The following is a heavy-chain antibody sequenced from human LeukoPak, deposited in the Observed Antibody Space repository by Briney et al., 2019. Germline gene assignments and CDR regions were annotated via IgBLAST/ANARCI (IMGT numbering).Heavy chain of an antibody. J-gene: IGHJ4*02. D-gene: IGHD3-22*01. CDR2: IYYSGST. CDR1: GGSISSHY. Sequence: SSETLSLTCTVSGGSISSHYWSWIRQPPGKGLEWIGYIYYSGSTNYNPSLKSRVTISVDTSKNQFSLKLSSVTAADTAVYYCARAGSDYDSSGYVDYWGQGTLVTVSS. V-gene: IGHV4-59*11. CDR3: ARAGSDYDSSGYVDY.